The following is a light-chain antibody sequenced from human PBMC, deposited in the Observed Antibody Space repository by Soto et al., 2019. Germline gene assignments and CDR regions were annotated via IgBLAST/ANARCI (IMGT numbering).Light chain of an antibody. Sequence: QSALTQPASVSGSPGQSITLSCTGTSSDVGGYDYVSWYQHHPGKAPKLMIYEVSNRPSGISNRFSGSESGNTASLTISGLQAEDEADYYCSSYTTTSTQVFGGGTKVTVL. V-gene: IGLV2-14*01. CDR3: SSYTTTSTQV. J-gene: IGLJ2*01. CDR1: SSDVGGYDY. CDR2: EVS.